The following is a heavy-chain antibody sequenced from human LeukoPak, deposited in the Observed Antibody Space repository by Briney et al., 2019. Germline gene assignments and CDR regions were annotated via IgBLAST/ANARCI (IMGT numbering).Heavy chain of an antibody. CDR1: GFTFSSYA. V-gene: IGHV3-30-3*01. J-gene: IGHJ6*02. CDR3: GRGGWLQSLYYGMDV. Sequence: PGRSLRLSCAASGFTFSSYAMHWVRQAPGKGLEWVAVISYDGSNKYYADSVKGRFTISRDNSKNTLYLQMNSLRAEDTAVYYCGRGGWLQSLYYGMDVWGQGTTVTVSS. D-gene: IGHD5-24*01. CDR2: ISYDGSNK.